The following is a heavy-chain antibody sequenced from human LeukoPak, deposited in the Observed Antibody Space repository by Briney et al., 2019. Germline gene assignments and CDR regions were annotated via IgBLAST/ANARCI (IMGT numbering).Heavy chain of an antibody. CDR2: IYSGGST. Sequence: GGSLRLSCAASGFTFSAKYMNWVGQAPGKGLEWVSVIYSGGSTYYADSVKARFTISRDNSKNTLYLQMNSLRADDTAVYYCARDPDSSSGKYFDYWGQGTLVTVSS. CDR3: ARDPDSSSGKYFDY. V-gene: IGHV3-53*01. D-gene: IGHD6-13*01. J-gene: IGHJ4*02. CDR1: GFTFSAKY.